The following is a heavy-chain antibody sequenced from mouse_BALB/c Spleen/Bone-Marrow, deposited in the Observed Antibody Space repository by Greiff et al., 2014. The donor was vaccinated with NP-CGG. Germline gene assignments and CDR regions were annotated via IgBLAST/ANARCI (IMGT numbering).Heavy chain of an antibody. CDR1: GFTFSDLY. V-gene: IGHV5-4*02. J-gene: IGHJ4*01. D-gene: IGHD1-1*02. Sequence: EVKLMESGGDLVKPGGSLKLSCAASGFTFSDLYMFWFRQTPEKRLEWVATISDGGTYTYYPDSVKGRFTISRDNAKNNLYLQMSSLKSEDTAMYYCARSGERYGAMDYWGQGTSVTVSS. CDR3: ARSGERYGAMDY. CDR2: ISDGGTYT.